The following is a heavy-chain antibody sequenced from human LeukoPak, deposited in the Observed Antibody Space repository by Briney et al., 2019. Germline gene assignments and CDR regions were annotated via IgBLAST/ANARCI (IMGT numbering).Heavy chain of an antibody. V-gene: IGHV3-11*05. CDR2: ISSSSSYT. J-gene: IGHJ3*02. Sequence: GGSLRLSCAASGLTFSDYYMSWIRQAPGKGLEWVSYISSSSSYTNYADSVKGRFTISRDDAKNSLYLQMNSLRAEDTAVYYCARAITMVRGGYDAFDIWGQGTMVTVSS. CDR1: GLTFSDYY. D-gene: IGHD3-10*01. CDR3: ARAITMVRGGYDAFDI.